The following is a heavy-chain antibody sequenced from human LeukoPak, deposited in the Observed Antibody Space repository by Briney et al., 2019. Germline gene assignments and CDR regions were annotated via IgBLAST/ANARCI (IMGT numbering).Heavy chain of an antibody. V-gene: IGHV3-33*01. CDR1: GFTFSSYG. D-gene: IGHD2-21*02. CDR3: ARELIRVVTAIKYNWFDP. J-gene: IGHJ5*02. Sequence: PGRSLRLSCAASGFTFSSYGMHWVRQAPGKGLEWVAVIWYDGSNKYYADSVKGRFTTSRDNSKNTLYLQMNSLRAEDTAVYYCARELIRVVTAIKYNWFDPWGQGTLVTVSS. CDR2: IWYDGSNK.